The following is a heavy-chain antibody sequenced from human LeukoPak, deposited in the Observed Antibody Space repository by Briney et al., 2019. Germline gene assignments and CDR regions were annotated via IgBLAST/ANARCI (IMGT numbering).Heavy chain of an antibody. CDR2: ISGRSDST. V-gene: IGHV3-23*01. D-gene: IGHD6-19*01. J-gene: IGHJ4*02. CDR3: AKDIRASGWYYFDY. Sequence: GGSLRLSCAASGFTFSTYAMSWVRQAPGKGLEWVSAISGRSDSTYYADSVQGRCTIFRDNSKNTLYLQLNSLGAEDTAIYYCAKDIRASGWYYFDYWGQGTLVTVSS. CDR1: GFTFSTYA.